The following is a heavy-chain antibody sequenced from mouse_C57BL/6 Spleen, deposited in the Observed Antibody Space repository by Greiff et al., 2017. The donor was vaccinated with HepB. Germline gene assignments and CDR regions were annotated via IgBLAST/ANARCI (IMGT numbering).Heavy chain of an antibody. CDR3: ARQDYGSSYVSYFDY. D-gene: IGHD1-1*01. J-gene: IGHJ2*01. CDR1: GYTFTSYD. Sequence: VKLQESGPELVKPGASVKLSCKASGYTFTSYDMNWVKQRPGQGLEWIGWIYPRDGSTKYNEKFKGKATLTVDTSSSTAYMELHSLTSEDSAVYFCARQDYGSSYVSYFDYWGQGTTLTVSS. V-gene: IGHV1-85*01. CDR2: IYPRDGST.